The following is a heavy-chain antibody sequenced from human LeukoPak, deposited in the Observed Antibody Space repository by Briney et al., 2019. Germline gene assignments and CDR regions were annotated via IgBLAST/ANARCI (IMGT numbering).Heavy chain of an antibody. CDR2: INHSGST. Sequence: PSETLSLTCAVYGGSFSGYYWSWIRQPPGKGLEWIGEINHSGSTNYNPSLKSRVTISVDTSKNQFSLKLSSVTAADTAVYYCARGTTVYYYYYYYMDVWGKGTTVTISS. CDR1: GGSFSGYY. D-gene: IGHD4-17*01. CDR3: ARGTTVYYYYYYYMDV. V-gene: IGHV4-34*01. J-gene: IGHJ6*03.